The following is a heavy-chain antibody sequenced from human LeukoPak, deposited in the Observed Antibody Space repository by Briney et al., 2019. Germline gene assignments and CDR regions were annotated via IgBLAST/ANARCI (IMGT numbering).Heavy chain of an antibody. CDR3: ARSGSGWYPDY. D-gene: IGHD6-19*01. V-gene: IGHV3-21*01. Sequence: PGGSLRLSCAASGFTFSSYSMNWVRQAPGKGLEGVSYISSSSSYIYYAGSVKGRFTISRDNAKNPLFLQMNSPRAEDTAVYYCARSGSGWYPDYWGQGTLVTVSS. CDR1: GFTFSSYS. CDR2: ISSSSSYI. J-gene: IGHJ4*02.